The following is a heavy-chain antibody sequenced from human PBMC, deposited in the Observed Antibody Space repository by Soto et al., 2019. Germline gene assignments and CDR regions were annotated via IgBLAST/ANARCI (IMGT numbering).Heavy chain of an antibody. J-gene: IGHJ5*02. V-gene: IGHV4-39*01. Sequence: PSETLSLTCAVYGGSISSFTYYWGWIRQPPGTGLEWIGTVYYNENTYYNPSLKSRVTITVDTAKNQFSRNLRSVTAADTAMYFCARRERYYGSPGWFDPWGPGTLVTVSS. CDR2: VYYNENT. CDR3: ARRERYYGSPGWFDP. CDR1: GGSISSFTYY. D-gene: IGHD3-10*01.